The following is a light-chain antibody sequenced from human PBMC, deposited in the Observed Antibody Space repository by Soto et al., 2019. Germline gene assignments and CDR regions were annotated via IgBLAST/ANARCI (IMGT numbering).Light chain of an antibody. Sequence: DIQMTQSPSTLSGSVGDRVIITCRASQTISSWLAWYKQKPGKAPKILIYKASTLKSGVPSRFSGSGAGTEFTLTISSLQPDDFATYYCQHYNSYSEAFGQGTKVDIK. CDR2: KAS. J-gene: IGKJ1*01. CDR1: QTISSW. V-gene: IGKV1-5*03. CDR3: QHYNSYSEA.